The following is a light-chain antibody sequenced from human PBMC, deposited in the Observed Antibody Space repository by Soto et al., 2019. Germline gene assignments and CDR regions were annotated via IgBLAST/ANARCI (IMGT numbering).Light chain of an antibody. CDR3: QQSNSMRFT. J-gene: IGKJ3*01. V-gene: IGKV1-39*01. CDR1: QSIGSY. CDR2: GAS. Sequence: DIQMTQSPSSLSASVGDRVTITCRASQSIGSYLNWYWQKPGTAPKLLIYGASSLHSGVPSRFSASGSGTDFTLTISSLQPKDFGTYFCQQSNSMRFTFGPGTKVDIK.